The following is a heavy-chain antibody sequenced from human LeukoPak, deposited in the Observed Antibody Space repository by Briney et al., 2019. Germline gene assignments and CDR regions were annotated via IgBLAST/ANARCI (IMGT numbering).Heavy chain of an antibody. J-gene: IGHJ4*02. CDR2: ISPGDYTA. CDR1: GITFSSSS. CDR3: ATYRQVLLPFES. Sequence: GGSLRLSCLASGITFSSSSMSWVRQAPGKGLEWVSAISPGDYTAYYADSVKGRFTVSRDNSKNTLYLQMNSLRAEDTAIYYCATYRQVLLPFESWGQGTLVTVSS. D-gene: IGHD2-8*02. V-gene: IGHV3-23*01.